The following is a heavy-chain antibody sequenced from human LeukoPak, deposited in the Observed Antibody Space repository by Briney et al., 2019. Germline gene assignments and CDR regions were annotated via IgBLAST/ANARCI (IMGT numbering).Heavy chain of an antibody. Sequence: PGGSLRLSCAASGFTFSSYAMSWVRQAPGKGLEWVPAISGSGGSTYYADPVKGRFTISRDNSKNTLYLQMNSLRAEDTAVYYCAKGYCSSTSCPTGAWGQGTLVTVSS. CDR2: ISGSGGST. V-gene: IGHV3-23*01. J-gene: IGHJ5*02. CDR1: GFTFSSYA. D-gene: IGHD2-2*01. CDR3: AKGYCSSTSCPTGA.